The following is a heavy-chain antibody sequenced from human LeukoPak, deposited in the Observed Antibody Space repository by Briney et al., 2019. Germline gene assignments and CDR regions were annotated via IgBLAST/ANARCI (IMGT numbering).Heavy chain of an antibody. CDR1: GFTLSSFG. CDR2: MWYDGRNK. D-gene: IGHD3-16*01. Sequence: GGSLRLSCTASGFTLSSFGMVWVRQAPGKGLEWVTLMWYDGRNKYYADSVKGRFTISRDNSKNTVYLQMNSLRGEDTAVYYCARVGDMEAFDIWGQGTRVTVSS. CDR3: ARVGDMEAFDI. V-gene: IGHV3-33*01. J-gene: IGHJ3*02.